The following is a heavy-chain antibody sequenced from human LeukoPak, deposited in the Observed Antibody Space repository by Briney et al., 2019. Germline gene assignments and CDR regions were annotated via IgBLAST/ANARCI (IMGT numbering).Heavy chain of an antibody. Sequence: AISVSGANTYYADSVKGRFTISRDNSKNTLYLQMNSLRAEDTAVYYCAKDGGYSYGYYFDYWGQGTLVTVSS. CDR2: ISVSGANT. CDR3: AKDGGYSYGYYFDY. J-gene: IGHJ4*02. D-gene: IGHD5-18*01. V-gene: IGHV3-23*01.